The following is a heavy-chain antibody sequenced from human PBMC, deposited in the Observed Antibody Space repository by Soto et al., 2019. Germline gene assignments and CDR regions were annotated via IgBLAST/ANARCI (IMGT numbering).Heavy chain of an antibody. Sequence: QVQLQQWGAGLLKPSETLSLTCAVYGGSFSGYYWSWIRQPPGKGLEWIGKINHSGSTNYNPSLKSRVTISVDTSKNQFSLKLSSVTAADTAVYYCARGRHCSGGSCYQNWYFDLWGRGTLVTVSS. J-gene: IGHJ2*01. CDR3: ARGRHCSGGSCYQNWYFDL. CDR1: GGSFSGYY. CDR2: INHSGST. D-gene: IGHD2-15*01. V-gene: IGHV4-34*01.